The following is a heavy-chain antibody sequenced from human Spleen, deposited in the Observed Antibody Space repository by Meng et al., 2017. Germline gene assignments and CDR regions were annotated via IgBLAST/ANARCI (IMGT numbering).Heavy chain of an antibody. CDR1: GFSLSTSGVG. V-gene: IGHV2-5*02. CDR2: IYWDDNE. J-gene: IGHJ4*02. Sequence: QITLTESGPTRVKPTQTLTPPCTFSGFSLSTSGVGVGWIRQPPGKALEWLAVIYWDDNERYSPSLKSRLTITKDTSKKQVVLTMTNMDPVDTASYYCAHRGEYYDSSGYYSLFDYWGQGTLVTVSS. CDR3: AHRGEYYDSSGYYSLFDY. D-gene: IGHD3-22*01.